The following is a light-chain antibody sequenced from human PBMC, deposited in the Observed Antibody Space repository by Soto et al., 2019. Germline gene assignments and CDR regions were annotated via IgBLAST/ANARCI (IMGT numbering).Light chain of an antibody. V-gene: IGKV3-20*01. J-gene: IGKJ4*01. CDR1: QSVSSSY. CDR2: GAS. Sequence: EIVLTQSPGTLSLSPGERANLSCRASQSVSSSYLAWYQQKPGQAPRLLIFGASNRANGIPDRFSGSGSGTDFTLTISRLEPEDFAVFYCQQYGSSPLTFGGGTKVDIK. CDR3: QQYGSSPLT.